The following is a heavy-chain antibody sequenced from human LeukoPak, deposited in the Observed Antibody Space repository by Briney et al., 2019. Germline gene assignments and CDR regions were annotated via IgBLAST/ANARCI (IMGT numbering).Heavy chain of an antibody. CDR1: GFTFSTCA. D-gene: IGHD2-8*01. V-gene: IGHV3-64*01. CDR2: ISGNGGST. J-gene: IGHJ5*02. Sequence: GGSLRLSCAASGFTFSTCAMHWVRQAPGKGPEYVAAISGNGGSTYYANSVKGRFTISRDNSKNTLYLQMGSLRPEDMAVYYCAREVYAGNWFDPWGQGTLVTVSS. CDR3: AREVYAGNWFDP.